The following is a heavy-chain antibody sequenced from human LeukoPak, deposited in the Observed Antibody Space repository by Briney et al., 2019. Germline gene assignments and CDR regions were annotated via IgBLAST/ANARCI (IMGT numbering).Heavy chain of an antibody. Sequence: GASVKVSCKASGYTFTSYGISWVRQAPGQGLEWMGWISAYNGNTNYAQKLQGRVTMTTDTSTSTAYMELRSLRSDDTAVYYCASGYQLPQSPVYYYYYMDVWGKGTTVTISS. D-gene: IGHD2-2*01. J-gene: IGHJ6*03. V-gene: IGHV1-18*01. CDR1: GYTFTSYG. CDR2: ISAYNGNT. CDR3: ASGYQLPQSPVYYYYYMDV.